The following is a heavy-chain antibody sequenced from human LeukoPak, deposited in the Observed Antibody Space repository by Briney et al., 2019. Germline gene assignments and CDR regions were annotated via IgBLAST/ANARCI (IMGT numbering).Heavy chain of an antibody. V-gene: IGHV4-31*03. D-gene: IGHD3-9*01. CDR3: ARHNRGSQPDILTGSLYFDY. CDR1: GGSISSGGYY. CDR2: IYYSGST. Sequence: SQTLSLTCTVSGGSISSGGYYWSWIRQHPGKGLEWIGYIYYSGSTYYNPSLKSRVTISVDTSKNQFSLKLSSVTAADTAVYYCARHNRGSQPDILTGSLYFDYWGQGTLVTVSS. J-gene: IGHJ4*02.